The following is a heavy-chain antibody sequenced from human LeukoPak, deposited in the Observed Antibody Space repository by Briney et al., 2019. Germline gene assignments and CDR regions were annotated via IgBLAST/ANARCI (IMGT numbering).Heavy chain of an antibody. CDR2: IYYSGST. CDR3: ARQAVAVAGTGYFDY. J-gene: IGHJ4*02. CDR1: GGSIRSSSYY. V-gene: IGHV4-39*01. D-gene: IGHD6-19*01. Sequence: SETLSLTCTVSGGSIRSSSYYWGWIRQPPGKGLEWIGSIYYSGSTYYNASLKGRGTISVDTSKNQFSLKLNSVTAADTAVYFCARQAVAVAGTGYFDYWGQGTLVTVSS.